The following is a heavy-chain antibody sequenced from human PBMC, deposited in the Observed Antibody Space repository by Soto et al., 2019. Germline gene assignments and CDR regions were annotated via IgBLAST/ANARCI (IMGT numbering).Heavy chain of an antibody. CDR3: ARGPYGSGIRSPYYNYYMDV. CDR2: IGHSGST. CDR1: GGSFSGYY. Sequence: QVQLQQWGAGLLKPSETLSLTCALYGGSFSGYYWSWIRQPPGKGLEWIGEIGHSGSTNYNPSLKSRATISLATSKAQFSLRLSAVTAADTAVYYCARGPYGSGIRSPYYNYYMDVWGKGTTVTVSS. J-gene: IGHJ6*03. D-gene: IGHD3-10*01. V-gene: IGHV4-34*01.